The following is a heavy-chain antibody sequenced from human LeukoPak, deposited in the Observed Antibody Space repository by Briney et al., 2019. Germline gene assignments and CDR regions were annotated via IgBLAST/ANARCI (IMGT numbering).Heavy chain of an antibody. CDR1: GFTFSSYS. D-gene: IGHD6-13*01. Sequence: PGGSLRLSCAASGFTFSSYSMNWVRQAPGKGLEWVSSISSSSSYIYYADSVKGRFTISRDNAKNSLYLQMNSLRAEDTAVYYCAKDSSSWYFGRPWPIDYWGQGTLVTVSS. CDR2: ISSSSSYI. CDR3: AKDSSSWYFGRPWPIDY. V-gene: IGHV3-21*01. J-gene: IGHJ4*02.